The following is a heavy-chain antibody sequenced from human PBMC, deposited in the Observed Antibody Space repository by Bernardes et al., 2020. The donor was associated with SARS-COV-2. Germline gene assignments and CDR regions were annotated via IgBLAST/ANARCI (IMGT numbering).Heavy chain of an antibody. V-gene: IGHV3-7*04. CDR3: ARGWSWTYDH. Sequence: GGSLRLSCGVSGLTFSSYWMSWVRQAPGKGLEWVANINQDGSAKNYVDSVKGRFTISRDNAKNSLYLQMNSLGAEDTAVYYCARGWSWTYDHWGQGTTVTVSS. CDR2: INQDGSAK. J-gene: IGHJ6*02. CDR1: GLTFSSYW. D-gene: IGHD3-3*01.